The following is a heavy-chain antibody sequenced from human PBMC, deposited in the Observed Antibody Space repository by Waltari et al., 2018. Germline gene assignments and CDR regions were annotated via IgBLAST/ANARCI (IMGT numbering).Heavy chain of an antibody. CDR3: ARYSGSYTRALDS. CDR2: IRNKANSYST. D-gene: IGHD1-26*01. J-gene: IGHJ4*02. CDR1: GFTFSDHY. Sequence: EVQLVESGGGLVQPGGSLRLSCVVSGFTFSDHYMEWVRQVPGKGLEWVGRIRNKANSYSTEYAASVKGRFTISRDDSRNSLNLQMNSLKTEDTAVYYCARYSGSYTRALDSWGQGTLVTVSS. V-gene: IGHV3-72*01.